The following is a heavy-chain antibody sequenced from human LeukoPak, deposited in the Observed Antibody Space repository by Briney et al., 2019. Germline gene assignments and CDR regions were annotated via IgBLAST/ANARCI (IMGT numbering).Heavy chain of an antibody. D-gene: IGHD5-18*01. CDR2: IIPVLNIT. J-gene: IGHJ6*02. Sequence: ASVKVSCKTSGGTFSSSAITWVRQAPGQGLEWMGRIIPVLNITTYAQKFQGSVTITADTSTSTVYMEFSSLRSEETAVYYCARDQGLTAPPPYGLDVWGQGTTVIVSS. CDR3: ARDQGLTAPPPYGLDV. CDR1: GGTFSSSA. V-gene: IGHV1-69*04.